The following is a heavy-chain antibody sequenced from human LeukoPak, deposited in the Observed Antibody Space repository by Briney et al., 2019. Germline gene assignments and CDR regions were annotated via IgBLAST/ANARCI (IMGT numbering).Heavy chain of an antibody. D-gene: IGHD6-6*01. Sequence: PGESLKISCKGSGYSFTSYWIGWVRQMPGKGLEWMGIIYPGDSDTRYSPSFQGQVTISADKSTSTAYLQWSRLKASDTAMYHCARYIAAREMNFDYWGQGTLVTVSS. CDR3: ARYIAAREMNFDY. J-gene: IGHJ4*02. CDR2: IYPGDSDT. CDR1: GYSFTSYW. V-gene: IGHV5-51*03.